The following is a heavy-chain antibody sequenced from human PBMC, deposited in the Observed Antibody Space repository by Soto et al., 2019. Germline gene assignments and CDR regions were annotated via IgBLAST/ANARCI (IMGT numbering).Heavy chain of an antibody. Sequence: PGVSLRLSCAASGFTFSDYYMSWIRQAPGKGLEWVSYIGSSDNIIYYADSVKGRFTISRDNAKNSLYLQMNSLRAEDTAVYYCARDLGYYESSGYFDYWGQGTLVTVSS. CDR2: IGSSDNII. D-gene: IGHD3-22*01. CDR1: GFTFSDYY. V-gene: IGHV3-11*01. CDR3: ARDLGYYESSGYFDY. J-gene: IGHJ4*02.